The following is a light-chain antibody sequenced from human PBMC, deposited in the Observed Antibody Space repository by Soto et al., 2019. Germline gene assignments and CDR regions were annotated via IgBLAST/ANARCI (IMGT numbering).Light chain of an antibody. CDR2: DAS. CDR3: QQYNSYSWT. V-gene: IGKV1-5*01. J-gene: IGKJ1*01. CDR1: QSISSW. Sequence: DIPLTQSPSTLSASLVDRVNIXCRASQSISSWLAWYQQKPGKAPKLLIYDASSLESGVPSRFSGSGSGTEFTLTISSLQPDDFATYYCQQYNSYSWTFGQGTKVDI.